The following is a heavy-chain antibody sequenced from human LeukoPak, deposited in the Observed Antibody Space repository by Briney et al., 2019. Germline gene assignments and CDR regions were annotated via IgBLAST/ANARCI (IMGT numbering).Heavy chain of an antibody. CDR2: FGGSGGST. CDR3: AKVRGLVDPMDS. J-gene: IGHJ4*02. Sequence: PGGSLRLSCAASGFTFSNYAMTWVRQAPRKGLEWVSSFGGSGGSTYYADSVKGRFTISRDNSKNTLYLQMNSLRAEDTAVYHCAKVRGLVDPMDSWGQGTLVTVSS. V-gene: IGHV3-23*01. D-gene: IGHD3-10*01. CDR1: GFTFSNYA.